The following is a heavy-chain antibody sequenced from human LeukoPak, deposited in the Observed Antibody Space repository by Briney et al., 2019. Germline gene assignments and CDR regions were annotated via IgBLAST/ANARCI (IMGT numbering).Heavy chain of an antibody. Sequence: SETLSLTCTVSGASIRSYYWSWIRQPPGKGLKWIGNIYYSGYTTYSPSLRSRVTISVDTSKNQFSLKLSSVTAADTAVYYCARETSQKGAHYMDVWGKGTTITISS. V-gene: IGHV4-59*01. J-gene: IGHJ6*03. CDR1: GASIRSYY. CDR3: ARETSQKGAHYMDV. D-gene: IGHD3-16*01. CDR2: IYYSGYT.